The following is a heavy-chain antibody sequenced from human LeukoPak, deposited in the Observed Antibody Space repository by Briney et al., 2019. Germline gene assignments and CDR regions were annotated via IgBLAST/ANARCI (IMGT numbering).Heavy chain of an antibody. Sequence: ASVKVSFKASGYTFTSYGISWVRQAPGQGLEGMGWISAYNGNTNYAQKLQGRVTITTDTSTSTAYMELRSLRSDDTAVYYCATNSGYDSPFDYWGQGTLVTVSS. CDR1: GYTFTSYG. D-gene: IGHD5-12*01. CDR3: ATNSGYDSPFDY. CDR2: ISAYNGNT. J-gene: IGHJ4*02. V-gene: IGHV1-18*04.